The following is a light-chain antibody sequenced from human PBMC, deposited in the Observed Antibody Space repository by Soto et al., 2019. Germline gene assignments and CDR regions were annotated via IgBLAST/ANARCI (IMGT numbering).Light chain of an antibody. CDR2: RNN. CDR1: SSNIGSHS. J-gene: IGLJ2*01. CDR3: AARDDSLNAVI. V-gene: IGLV1-44*01. Sequence: QSVLTQPPSASGTPGQRVTISCSGSSSNIGSHSVDWYQQLPGTAPKLLIFRNNQRPSGVPDRFSGSKSGTSASLAISGPQSEDEADYYCAARDDSLNAVIFGGGTKVTVL.